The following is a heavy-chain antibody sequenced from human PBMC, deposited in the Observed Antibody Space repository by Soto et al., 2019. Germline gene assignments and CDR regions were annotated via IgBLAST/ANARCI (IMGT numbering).Heavy chain of an antibody. Sequence: QLQLQESGPGLVKPSETLSLTCTVSGGSIDRSHYFWDWIRQPPGKGLEWIGTTYYNGNAYYNPSLKSGVTMSVDTSKNQFSLKLISVTAADTAVYYCARHFVAVVIKGWGYWGQGTLVTVSS. D-gene: IGHD3-22*01. J-gene: IGHJ4*02. CDR3: ARHFVAVVIKGWGY. V-gene: IGHV4-39*01. CDR2: TYYNGNA. CDR1: GGSIDRSHYF.